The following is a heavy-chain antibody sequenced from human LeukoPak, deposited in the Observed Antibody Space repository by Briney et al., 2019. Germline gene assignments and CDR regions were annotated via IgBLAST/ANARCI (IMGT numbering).Heavy chain of an antibody. V-gene: IGHV3-30*18. Sequence: PGRSLRLSCAASGFTFNNYAMHWVRQAPGKGLEWVAVISYDGSNKDYADSVKGRFTISRDNSKNTLYLQMNSLRAEDTAVYYCAKRLGDYFDYWGQGTLVTVSS. D-gene: IGHD3-22*01. CDR3: AKRLGDYFDY. CDR2: ISYDGSNK. CDR1: GFTFNNYA. J-gene: IGHJ4*02.